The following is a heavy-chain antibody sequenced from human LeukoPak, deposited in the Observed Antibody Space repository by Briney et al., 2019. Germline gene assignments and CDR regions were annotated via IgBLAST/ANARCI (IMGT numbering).Heavy chain of an antibody. V-gene: IGHV3-30*18. CDR3: AKVGGCSSTSCYHDAFDI. CDR2: ISYDGSNK. D-gene: IGHD2-2*01. J-gene: IGHJ3*02. Sequence: GRSLRLSCAASGFTFSSYGMHWVRQAPGKGLEWVAVISYDGSNKYYADSVKGRFTISRDNSKNTLYLQMNSLRAEDTAVYYCAKVGGCSSTSCYHDAFDIWGQRTMVTVSS. CDR1: GFTFSSYG.